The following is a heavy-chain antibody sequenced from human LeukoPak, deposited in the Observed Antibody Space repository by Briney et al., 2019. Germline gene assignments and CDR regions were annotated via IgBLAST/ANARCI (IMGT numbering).Heavy chain of an antibody. CDR3: ASLEYYDYVWGSYRLRGFDP. CDR2: ISISSNYI. CDR1: GFTFSRYS. V-gene: IGHV3-21*01. J-gene: IGHJ5*02. Sequence: GGSLRLSCAASGFTFSRYSMNWVRQAPGKGLEWVSSISISSNYIYYADSVKGRFTISRDNAKNSLYLQVNSLRAEDTAVYYCASLEYYDYVWGSYRLRGFDPWGQGTLVTVSS. D-gene: IGHD3-16*02.